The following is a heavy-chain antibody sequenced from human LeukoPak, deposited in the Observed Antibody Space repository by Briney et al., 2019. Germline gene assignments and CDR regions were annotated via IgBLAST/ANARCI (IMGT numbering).Heavy chain of an antibody. D-gene: IGHD4-11*01. J-gene: IGHJ4*02. CDR1: GFTFSNEA. Sequence: GGSLRLSCAVSGFTFSNEAMGWVRQVRGGGLEGVSTISPCGGTTYYADSMKRRFTISRDNSNSILYLQMNSLRVEDTAVYYCTKVRSGSSNCALPIFDYWGQGALVTVSS. V-gene: IGHV3-23*01. CDR2: ISPCGGTT. CDR3: TKVRSGSSNCALPIFDY.